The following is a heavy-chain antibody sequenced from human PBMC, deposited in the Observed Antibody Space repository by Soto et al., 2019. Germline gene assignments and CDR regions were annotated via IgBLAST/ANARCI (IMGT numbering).Heavy chain of an antibody. D-gene: IGHD6-13*01. CDR1: GFPFGNYH. V-gene: IGHV3-23*01. CDR2: ISGGGDGT. J-gene: IGHJ5*02. Sequence: GGSLRLSCEASGFPFGNYHMSWVRQAPGKGLEWVAGISGGGDGTTYADSVKGRFTISRDNSKNTLHLQMNSLRAEDTAVYYCTRDASRDSSARGWFDPWGPGTLVTVSS. CDR3: TRDASRDSSARGWFDP.